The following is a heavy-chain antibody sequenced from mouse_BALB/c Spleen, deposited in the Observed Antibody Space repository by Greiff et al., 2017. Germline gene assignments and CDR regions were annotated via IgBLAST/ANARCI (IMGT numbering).Heavy chain of an antibody. J-gene: IGHJ1*01. V-gene: IGHV2-6-7*01. Sequence: QVQLMESGPGLVAPSQSLSITCTVSGFSLTGYGVYWVRQPPGKGLEWLGMIWGDGSTDYNSALKSRLSISKDNSKSQGFLKMSSLQTDDTARYYCARDYYYGSSYRDGYFDVGGAGTTVTVSS. CDR1: GFSLTGYG. D-gene: IGHD1-1*01. CDR2: IWGDGST. CDR3: ARDYYYGSSYRDGYFDV.